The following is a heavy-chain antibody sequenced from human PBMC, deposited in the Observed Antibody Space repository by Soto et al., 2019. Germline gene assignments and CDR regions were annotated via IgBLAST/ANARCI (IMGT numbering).Heavy chain of an antibody. CDR3: AHSLLPYFHCFSFDY. Sequence: QITLKESGPTLVKPTQTLTLTCTFSGFSLSTSGVGVGWIRQPPGMALEWLALIYWNDDKRYSPSLKSRLTSSIDTSKNQVVLTMTNMDPVDTATYYCAHSLLPYFHCFSFDYWGQSTLVTASS. D-gene: IGHD3-9*01. CDR1: GFSLSTSGVG. CDR2: IYWNDDK. V-gene: IGHV2-5*01. J-gene: IGHJ4*02.